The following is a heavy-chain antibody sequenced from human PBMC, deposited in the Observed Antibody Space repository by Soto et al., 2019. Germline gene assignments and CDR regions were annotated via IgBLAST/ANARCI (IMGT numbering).Heavy chain of an antibody. V-gene: IGHV3-21*01. Sequence: EVQLVESGGGLVKPGGSLRLSCAASGFTFSSYSMNWVRQAPGKGLEWVSSISSSSSYIYYADSVKGRFTISRDNANMSLYLQMNSLRAEDTAVYYCARVVDYYDPYYYYGMDVWGQGTTVTVSS. J-gene: IGHJ6*02. D-gene: IGHD3-22*01. CDR3: ARVVDYYDPYYYYGMDV. CDR1: GFTFSSYS. CDR2: ISSSSSYI.